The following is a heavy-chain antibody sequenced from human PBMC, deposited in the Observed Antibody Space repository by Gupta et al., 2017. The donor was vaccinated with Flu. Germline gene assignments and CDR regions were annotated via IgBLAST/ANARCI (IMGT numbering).Heavy chain of an antibody. CDR2: IVPATRT. V-gene: IGHV4-34*12. Sequence: QPLGKGLDLVGKIVPATRTNSHTSRLARVTIYLDTSKNLFSLSLRSVTAADTAVYYCAREVLYGGSNGNPFDYWGQGTLVTVSS. CDR3: AREVLYGGSNGNPFDY. J-gene: IGHJ4*02. D-gene: IGHD1-26*01.